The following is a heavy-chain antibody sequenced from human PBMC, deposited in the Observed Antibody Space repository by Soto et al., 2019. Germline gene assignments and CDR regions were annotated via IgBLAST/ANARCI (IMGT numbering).Heavy chain of an antibody. J-gene: IGHJ5*01. Sequence: DVQLLESGGGLVQPGGSLTLSCAASRFTFSDYAMSWVRQAPGKGLEWVSAIGGTGADTYYADSVRGRFTVSKDHYKNTLFLQLNSLRDEDTAVYYCAKDAVAYNGKWDWFDSWGQGTLVTVSS. CDR2: IGGTGADT. V-gene: IGHV3-23*01. D-gene: IGHD6-19*01. CDR1: RFTFSDYA. CDR3: AKDAVAYNGKWDWFDS.